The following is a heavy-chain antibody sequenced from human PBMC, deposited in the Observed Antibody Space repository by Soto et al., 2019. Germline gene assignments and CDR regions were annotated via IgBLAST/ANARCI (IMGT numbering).Heavy chain of an antibody. CDR1: GFTVSSSY. Sequence: EVQLVESGGGLVQPGGSLRLSCAASGFTVSSSYMSWVRQAPGKGLEWVSVIYNGGSTYYADSVKGRFTISRDNSKDTLYLQMNSLRAEDTAVYYCARGSSGYGYDAFDIWGQGTMVTVSS. CDR3: ARGSSGYGYDAFDI. D-gene: IGHD5-12*01. V-gene: IGHV3-66*01. CDR2: IYNGGST. J-gene: IGHJ3*02.